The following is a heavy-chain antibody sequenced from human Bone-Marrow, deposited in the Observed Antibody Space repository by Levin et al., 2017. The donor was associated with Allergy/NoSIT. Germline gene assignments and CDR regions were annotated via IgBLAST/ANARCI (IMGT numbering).Heavy chain of an antibody. J-gene: IGHJ6*02. D-gene: IGHD3-22*01. CDR3: ARDDSSGLAALYYYYGMDV. CDR1: GFTFSSYG. CDR2: IWYDGSNK. Sequence: GGSLRLSCAASGFTFSSYGMHWVRQAPGKGLEWVAVIWYDGSNKYYADSVKGRFTISRDNSKNTLYLQMNSLRAEDTAVYYCARDDSSGLAALYYYYGMDVWGQGTTVTVSS. V-gene: IGHV3-33*01.